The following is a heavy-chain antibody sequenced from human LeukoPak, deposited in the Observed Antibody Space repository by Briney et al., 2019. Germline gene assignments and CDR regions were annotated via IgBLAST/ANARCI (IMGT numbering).Heavy chain of an antibody. CDR3: TTDWGIAVRPFFDQ. CDR2: FKGKTDGSTT. D-gene: IGHD6-6*01. V-gene: IGHV3-15*01. CDR1: GFTFSNAW. J-gene: IGHJ4*02. Sequence: GGSLRLSCAASGFTFSNAWMSWVRQTPGKGLEWVGHFKGKTDGSTTHYAAPVKGRFFISRDDSKNTFYLQMNSLKTEDTAVYYCTTDWGIAVRPFFDQWGQGTLVTVSS.